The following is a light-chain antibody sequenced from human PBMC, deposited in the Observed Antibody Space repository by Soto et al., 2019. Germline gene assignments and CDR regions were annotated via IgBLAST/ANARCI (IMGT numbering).Light chain of an antibody. Sequence: QSVLTQPPSVSGAPGQRVTISCTGSSSNIGAGSDVHWYQHLPGTAPKLLIFANNIRPSGVPDRFSGSKSGTSASLAITGLQAEDEAHYYCQSYDISLSGSWVFGGGTQLTVL. CDR2: ANN. CDR3: QSYDISLSGSWV. J-gene: IGLJ3*02. V-gene: IGLV1-40*01. CDR1: SSNIGAGSD.